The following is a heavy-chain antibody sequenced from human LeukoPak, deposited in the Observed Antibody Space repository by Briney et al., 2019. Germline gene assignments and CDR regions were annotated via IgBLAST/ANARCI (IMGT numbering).Heavy chain of an antibody. J-gene: IGHJ3*02. D-gene: IGHD1-26*01. V-gene: IGHV4-34*01. CDR3: ARPISVTYYLAFDI. CDR2: INHSGST. Sequence: SETLSLTCAVYGGSFSGYCWSWIRQPPGKGLEWIGEINHSGSTNYNPSLKSRVTISVDTSKNQFSLKLSPVTAADAAVYYCARPISVTYYLAFDIWGQGTMVTVSS. CDR1: GGSFSGYC.